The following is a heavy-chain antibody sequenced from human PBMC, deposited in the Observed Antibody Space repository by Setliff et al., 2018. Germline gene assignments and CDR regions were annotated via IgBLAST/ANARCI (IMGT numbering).Heavy chain of an antibody. Sequence: PSETLSLTCTVSGGSISSGGYYWSWIRQPPGKGLEWIGSIYYSGSTYYNPSLKSRVTISVDTSKNQFSLKLSSVTAADTAVYYCARRGRGSSWFDTLFDYWGQGTLVTVSS. J-gene: IGHJ4*02. CDR1: GGSISSGGYY. D-gene: IGHD6-13*01. CDR3: ARRGRGSSWFDTLFDY. CDR2: IYYSGST. V-gene: IGHV4-39*01.